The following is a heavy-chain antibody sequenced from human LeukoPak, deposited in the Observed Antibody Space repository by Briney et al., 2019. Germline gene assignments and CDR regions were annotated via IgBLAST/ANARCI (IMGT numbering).Heavy chain of an antibody. Sequence: SVKVSCKASGGTFSSFAISWVRQAPGQGFEWMGGIIPVFGRANYAQKFQGRVTITADESTSTAYLELSSLRSDDTAVYFCVRGADPSYWGQGTLVTVSS. J-gene: IGHJ4*02. CDR1: GGTFSSFA. CDR2: IIPVFGRA. CDR3: VRGADPSY. V-gene: IGHV1-69*13.